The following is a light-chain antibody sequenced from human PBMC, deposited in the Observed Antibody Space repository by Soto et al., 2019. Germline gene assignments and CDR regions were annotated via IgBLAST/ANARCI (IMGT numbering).Light chain of an antibody. CDR2: GAS. V-gene: IGKV3-20*01. J-gene: IGKJ4*01. CDR3: QQYDASPLT. CDR1: QSVGTY. Sequence: IVLTQAPGTLSLPQGERATLYGRASQSVGTYLAWYQQKPGQAPRLLIYGASSRATGIPDRFSGSGSGTDFTLTISRLEPEDFAVYHCQQYDASPLTFGGGTKVDIK.